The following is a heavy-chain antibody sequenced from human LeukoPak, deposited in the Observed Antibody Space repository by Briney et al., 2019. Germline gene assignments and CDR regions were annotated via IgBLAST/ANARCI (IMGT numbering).Heavy chain of an antibody. Sequence: GGSLRLSCAASGFTVSSSYMNWVRQAPGKGLEWVSTIYSGGRTSYADSVKGRFTLSRDSSENTLYLQMDSLRAEDTAVYYCARAGGYCSAGTCFPYNKDVWGQGTTVTVSS. CDR3: ARAGGYCSAGTCFPYNKDV. J-gene: IGHJ6*02. CDR1: GFTVSSSY. CDR2: IYSGGRT. D-gene: IGHD2-15*01. V-gene: IGHV3-53*01.